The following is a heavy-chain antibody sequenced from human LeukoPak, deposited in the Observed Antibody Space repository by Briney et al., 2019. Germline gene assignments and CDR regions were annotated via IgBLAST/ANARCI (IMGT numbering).Heavy chain of an antibody. V-gene: IGHV4-31*03. J-gene: IGHJ2*01. CDR2: IYHSGTT. CDR1: GGSISSGDYY. CDR3: ARDTQFYYASGSYYNGDWYFDL. Sequence: SETLSLTCTVSGGSISSGDYYWYWIRQPPGEGLEWIGYIYHSGTTYYNPSLQSRVSISLDTSTNQFSLKLSSVTAADTAVYYCARDTQFYYASGSYYNGDWYFDLWGRGTLVTVSS. D-gene: IGHD3-10*01.